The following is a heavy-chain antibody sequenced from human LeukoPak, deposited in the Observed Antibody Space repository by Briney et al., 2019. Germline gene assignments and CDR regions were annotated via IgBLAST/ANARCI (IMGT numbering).Heavy chain of an antibody. CDR2: IKPDGTQN. CDR3: GTLRPYSGSWNAYYGIDV. D-gene: IGHD1-1*01. J-gene: IGHJ6*02. CDR1: GFTLSSYW. Sequence: PGGSLRLSCVASGFTLSSYWVPWVRQSPGKGLEWVANIKPDGTQNYYVDSVKGRFTISRDNAKNSLYLQMNSLPADETAVYYRGTLRPYSGSWNAYYGIDVWGQGTTVTVSS. V-gene: IGHV3-7*02.